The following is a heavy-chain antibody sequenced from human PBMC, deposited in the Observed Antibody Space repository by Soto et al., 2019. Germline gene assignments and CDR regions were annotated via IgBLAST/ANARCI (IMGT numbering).Heavy chain of an antibody. CDR3: ARDSRVYYGSGSSVDG. V-gene: IGHV3-11*01. D-gene: IGHD3-10*01. Sequence: PGGSLRLSCAASGFTFSYYYMSWIRQAPGKGLEWISYISSSGNTVYYADSVEGRFTISWDNAQNSLYLQMNNLRAEDTAVYYCARDSRVYYGSGSSVDGWGQGTLVTVSS. CDR1: GFTFSYYY. CDR2: ISSSGNTV. J-gene: IGHJ4*02.